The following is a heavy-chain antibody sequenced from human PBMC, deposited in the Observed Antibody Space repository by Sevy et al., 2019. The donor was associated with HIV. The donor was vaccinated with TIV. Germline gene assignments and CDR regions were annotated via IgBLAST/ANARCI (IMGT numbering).Heavy chain of an antibody. CDR3: ARGNIPAGY. CDR2: INQDGSEK. V-gene: IGHV3-7*04. Sequence: GGSLRLSCAASGFTFGTYWMSWVRQAPGKGLEWVANINQDGSEKYYVDSVKSRFTISRDNAKNSLYLQMNSLRVEDTAVYYCARGNIPAGYWGQGTLVTVSS. J-gene: IGHJ4*02. CDR1: GFTFGTYW.